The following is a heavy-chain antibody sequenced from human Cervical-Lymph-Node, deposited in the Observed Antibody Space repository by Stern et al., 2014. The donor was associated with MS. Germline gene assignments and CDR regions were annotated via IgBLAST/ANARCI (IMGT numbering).Heavy chain of an antibody. V-gene: IGHV1-24*01. CDR2: FDPDEGGT. Sequence: VQLVQSGAEVKKPGASVKVSCKVSGYILTKLAMHWVRQAPGKGLEWMGGFDPDEGGTIYAQKFQGRVTMTEDTSTDTAYMELRSLRSEDTAVYFCATDHPTVGIYDALAMWGQGTRVTVSS. CDR3: ATDHPTVGIYDALAM. J-gene: IGHJ3*02. D-gene: IGHD6-13*01. CDR1: GYILTKLA.